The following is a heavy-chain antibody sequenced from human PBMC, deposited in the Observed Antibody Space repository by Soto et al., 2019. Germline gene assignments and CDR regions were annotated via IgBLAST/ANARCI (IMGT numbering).Heavy chain of an antibody. Sequence: GGSLRLSCAASGFIFSTYSMNWVRQAPGKGLEWVAVIWYDGSNKYYADSVKGRFTISRDNSKNTLYLQMNSLRAEDTAVYYCARDRYCSSTSCSYYFDYWGQGTLVTVSS. CDR2: IWYDGSNK. CDR3: ARDRYCSSTSCSYYFDY. D-gene: IGHD2-2*01. CDR1: GFIFSTYS. J-gene: IGHJ4*02. V-gene: IGHV3-33*08.